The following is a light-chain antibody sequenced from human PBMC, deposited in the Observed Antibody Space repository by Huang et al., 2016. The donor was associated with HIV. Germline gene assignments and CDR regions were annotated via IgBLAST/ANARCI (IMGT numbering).Light chain of an antibody. CDR1: ESLLDSNGYNF. CDR2: LGS. Sequence: DIVMTQSPLSLPVTPGEPASISCRSSESLLDSNGYNFLDWYLQKPGQSPQLLIYLGSDRASGVPDRISGSGSGTDFTLNISRVEAEDVGVYHCMQALQTPLTFGGGTKVEIK. V-gene: IGKV2-28*01. J-gene: IGKJ4*01. CDR3: MQALQTPLT.